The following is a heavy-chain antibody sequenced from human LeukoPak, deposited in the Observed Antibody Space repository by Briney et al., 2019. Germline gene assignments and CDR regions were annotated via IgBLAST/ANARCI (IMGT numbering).Heavy chain of an antibody. CDR1: GFTFSTYW. Sequence: GGSLRLSCAASGFTFSTYWMHWVRQVPGKGLVWVSRIAGDESHTNYADSVRGRFTISRDNAKNSLYLQMNSLRAEDTAVYYCARGGTPEDFDYWGQGTLVTVSS. J-gene: IGHJ4*02. D-gene: IGHD3-16*01. CDR2: IAGDESHT. V-gene: IGHV3-74*01. CDR3: ARGGTPEDFDY.